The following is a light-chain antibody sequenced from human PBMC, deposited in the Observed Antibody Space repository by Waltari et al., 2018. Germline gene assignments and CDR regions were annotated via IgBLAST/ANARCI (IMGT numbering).Light chain of an antibody. Sequence: IVMTQSPATLSVSPGERVALSCRASQSVSTNFAWYQQRPGQAPRLLIYDTSTRATGIPARFSGSGSGTEFTLTISNLQPEDFALYSCQQSNSSPHTFGGGTKVESK. J-gene: IGKJ4*01. V-gene: IGKV3D-15*01. CDR3: QQSNSSPHT. CDR1: QSVSTN. CDR2: DTS.